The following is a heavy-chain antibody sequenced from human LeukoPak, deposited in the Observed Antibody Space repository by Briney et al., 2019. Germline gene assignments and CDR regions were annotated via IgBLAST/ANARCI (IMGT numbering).Heavy chain of an antibody. D-gene: IGHD2-2*01. Sequence: AGGSLRLSCAASGFTFSSYSMNWVRQAPGKGLEWVSSISSSSSYIYYADSVKGRFTISRDNAKNSLYLQMNSLRAEDTAVYYCAIEQDIVVVPAAMERGGFDHWGQGTLVTVSS. CDR2: ISSSSSYI. CDR1: GFTFSSYS. CDR3: AIEQDIVVVPAAMERGGFDH. J-gene: IGHJ4*02. V-gene: IGHV3-21*01.